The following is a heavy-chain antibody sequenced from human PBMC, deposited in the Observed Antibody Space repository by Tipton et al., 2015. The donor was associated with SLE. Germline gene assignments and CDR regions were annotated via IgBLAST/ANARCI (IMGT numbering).Heavy chain of an antibody. V-gene: IGHV4-39*01. CDR2: VYYSGST. CDR1: GGSISSSSYY. J-gene: IGHJ5*02. Sequence: LRLSCTVSGGSISSSSYYWGWIRQPPGKGLEWIGSVYYSGSTYYIPSLKSRVTISVDTSKNQFSLKLTSVTAADTAVYYCARGLGYSYGWKGWFDPWGQGTLVTVSS. CDR3: ARGLGYSYGWKGWFDP. D-gene: IGHD5-18*01.